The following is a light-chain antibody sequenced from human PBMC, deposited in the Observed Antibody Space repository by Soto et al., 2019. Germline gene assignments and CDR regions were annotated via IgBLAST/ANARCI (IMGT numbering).Light chain of an antibody. CDR1: QSVRSN. Sequence: EIVLTQSLATLSVSRGERATLSGRASQSVRSNLAWFQQKPGQAPRLLIYGASTGATGIPARFSGSGSGTEFTLTISSLQSGDFAVYYCQQYNSWPGTFGQGTKVDI. CDR2: GAS. CDR3: QQYNSWPGT. V-gene: IGKV3-15*01. J-gene: IGKJ1*01.